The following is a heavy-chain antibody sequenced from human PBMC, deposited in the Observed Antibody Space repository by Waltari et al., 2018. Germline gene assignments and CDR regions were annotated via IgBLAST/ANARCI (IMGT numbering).Heavy chain of an antibody. V-gene: IGHV3-21*01. CDR3: ARPYCSSTSCYFYGMDV. J-gene: IGHJ6*02. CDR2: ISSSSSYI. Sequence: EVQLVESGGGLVKPGGSLSLSCAASGFTFSYYSMTWVRPAPGKGLEWVSSISSSSSYIYYPDSVKGRFTISRDNAKNSLYLQMNSLRVEDTAVYYCARPYCSSTSCYFYGMDVWGQGTTVTVSS. D-gene: IGHD2-2*01. CDR1: GFTFSYYS.